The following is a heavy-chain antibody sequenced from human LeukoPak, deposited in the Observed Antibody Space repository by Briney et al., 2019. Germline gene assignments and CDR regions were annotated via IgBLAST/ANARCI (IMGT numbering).Heavy chain of an antibody. CDR1: GYTFTAYY. V-gene: IGHV1-2*02. J-gene: IGHJ4*02. D-gene: IGHD3-10*01. CDR2: INPNSGGT. Sequence: ASLKVFCKSSGYTFTAYYIHWVRQAPGQGLEWMGWINPNSGGTKYAQKFQGRVSMTSDTSISTAYMELSRLKSDDTAVYYCARDRGSNPGEWGQGTLVTVSS. CDR3: ARDRGSNPGE.